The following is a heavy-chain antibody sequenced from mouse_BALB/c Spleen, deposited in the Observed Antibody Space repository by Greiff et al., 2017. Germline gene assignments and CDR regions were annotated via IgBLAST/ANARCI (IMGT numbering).Heavy chain of an antibody. CDR1: GYSITSGYY. CDR2: ISYDGSN. D-gene: IGHD4-1*01. J-gene: IGHJ3*01. V-gene: IGHV3-6*02. Sequence: EVKLIESGPGLVKPSQPLSLTCSVTGYSITSGYYWNWIRQFPGNKLEWMGYISYDGSNNYNPSLKNRISITRDTSKNQFFLKLNSVTTEDTATYYCARWDWDAYWGQGTLVTVSA. CDR3: ARWDWDAY.